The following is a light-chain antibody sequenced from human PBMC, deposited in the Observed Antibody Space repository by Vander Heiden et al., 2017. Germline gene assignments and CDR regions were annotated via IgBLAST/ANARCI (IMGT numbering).Light chain of an antibody. CDR1: SHDVGSYSL. J-gene: IGLJ2*01. Sequence: ALTPPAPVSVAPGPSSPTSCTGTSHDVGSYSLVSCYRQHPGKAPQLLIYEVSKRPSGVSNRFSGSKSGNTASLTISGLQAEDEADYFCCSYAPTGSVVFGGGTKLTVL. CDR3: CSYAPTGSVV. CDR2: EVS. V-gene: IGLV2-23*02.